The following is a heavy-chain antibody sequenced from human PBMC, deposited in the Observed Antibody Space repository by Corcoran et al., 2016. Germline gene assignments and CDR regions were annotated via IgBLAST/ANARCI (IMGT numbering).Heavy chain of an antibody. CDR3: VREGETRRYGMDG. D-gene: IGHD6-6*01. Sequence: QVQLQQSGPGMVKPSQTLSLACAISGASVSSNRATWNWLRQSPSRGLEWLGRTYYRSTGYNDYAVSVKSRMNINPDTSKNQFSLQLNSVPPEDTAEEDCVREGETRRYGMDGWGQGTTVTVSS. CDR1: GASVSSNRAT. J-gene: IGHJ6*02. CDR2: TYYRSTGYN. V-gene: IGHV6-1*01.